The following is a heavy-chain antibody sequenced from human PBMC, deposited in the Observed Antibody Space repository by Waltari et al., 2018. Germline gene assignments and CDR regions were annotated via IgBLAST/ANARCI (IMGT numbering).Heavy chain of an antibody. J-gene: IGHJ4*02. CDR3: ARSSTTVTTFG. Sequence: EVQLVASGGGLVKAGGSLRLSCPAFGFTFSTYSMNWVRQAPGKGLEWVSSISSSSLYMSYADSVKGRVTISRDNAKNSLYLQMNSLRVEDTAVYYCARSSTTVTTFGWGQGTLVTVSS. CDR1: GFTFSTYS. CDR2: ISSSSLYM. D-gene: IGHD4-17*01. V-gene: IGHV3-21*01.